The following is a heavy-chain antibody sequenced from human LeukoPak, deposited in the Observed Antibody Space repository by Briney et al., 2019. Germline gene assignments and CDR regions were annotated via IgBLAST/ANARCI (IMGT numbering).Heavy chain of an antibody. V-gene: IGHV4-59*12. CDR1: GGSISSYY. CDR2: IYYSGST. CDR3: AREHILGPVDN. Sequence: SETLSLTCTVSGGSISSYYWSWIRQPPGKGLEWIGYIYYSGSTNYNPSLRSRVTLSVDTSRNHFSLKLSSATAADTAVYFCAREHILGPVDNWGQGTLVIVSS. D-gene: IGHD3-16*01. J-gene: IGHJ4*02.